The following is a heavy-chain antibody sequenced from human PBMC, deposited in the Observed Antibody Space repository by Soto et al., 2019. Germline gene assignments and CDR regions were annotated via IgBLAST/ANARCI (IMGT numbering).Heavy chain of an antibody. V-gene: IGHV4-59*01. D-gene: IGHD3-22*01. CDR3: ARGPLYDSSGYYVSAEIDY. J-gene: IGHJ4*02. CDR1: GGSISSYY. CDR2: IYYSGST. Sequence: SETLSLTCTVSGGSISSYYWSWIRQPPGKGLEWIGYIYYSGSTNYNPSLKSRVTISVDTSKNQFSLKLSSVTAADTAVYYCARGPLYDSSGYYVSAEIDYWGQGTLVTVSS.